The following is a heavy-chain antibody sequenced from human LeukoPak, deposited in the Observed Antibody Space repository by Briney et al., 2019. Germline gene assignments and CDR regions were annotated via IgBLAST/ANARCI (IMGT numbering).Heavy chain of an antibody. Sequence: ASVTVSFKSSGYSFNNFGISWVRQAPGEGREWMGGISVYNGNTNYAQKLQGRVTMTTDTSTTTAYMELRSLRSDDTAVYYCARGEAAARHFDYWGQGTLVTVSS. CDR3: ARGEAAARHFDY. V-gene: IGHV1-18*01. CDR2: ISVYNGNT. D-gene: IGHD6-13*01. J-gene: IGHJ4*02. CDR1: GYSFNNFG.